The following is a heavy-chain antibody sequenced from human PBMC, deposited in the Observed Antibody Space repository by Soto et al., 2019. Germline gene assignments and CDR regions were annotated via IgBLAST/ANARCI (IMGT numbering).Heavy chain of an antibody. CDR1: GFTFSSYA. CDR3: AKALRYGDYVHDGLDV. Sequence: GGSLRLSCAASGFTFSSYAMSWVRQAPGKGLEWVSAISGSGGSTYYADSVKGRFTISRDNSKNTLYLQMNSLRAEDTAVYYCAKALRYGDYVHDGLDVWGQGTTVTVSS. CDR2: ISGSGGST. J-gene: IGHJ6*02. D-gene: IGHD4-17*01. V-gene: IGHV3-23*01.